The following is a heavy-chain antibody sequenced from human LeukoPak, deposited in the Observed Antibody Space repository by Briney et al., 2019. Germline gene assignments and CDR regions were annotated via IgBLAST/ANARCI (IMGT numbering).Heavy chain of an antibody. J-gene: IGHJ2*01. CDR2: ISNNGGST. CDR3: VKVTGGYWYSDL. Sequence: GGSLRLSCSGSGFTFSSYAMHWVRQAPGKGLEYVSGISNNGGSTNYADSVKGRFTISRDNSKNTLYLQMSSLRVEDTAVYYCVKVTGGYWYSDLWGRGTLVTVSS. D-gene: IGHD3-16*01. V-gene: IGHV3-64D*06. CDR1: GFTFSSYA.